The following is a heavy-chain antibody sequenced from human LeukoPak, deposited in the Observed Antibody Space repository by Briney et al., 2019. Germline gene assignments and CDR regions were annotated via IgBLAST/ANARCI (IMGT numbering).Heavy chain of an antibody. CDR2: ISSSGSTI. CDR3: ARESYYDSSGYYGHGDY. CDR1: GFTFSDYY. V-gene: IGHV3-11*01. D-gene: IGHD3-22*01. J-gene: IGHJ4*02. Sequence: GGPLRLSCAASGFTFSDYYMSWIRQAPGKGLEWVSYISSSGSTIYYADSVKGRFTISRDNAKNSLYLQMNSLRAEDTAVYYCARESYYDSSGYYGHGDYWGQGTLVTVSS.